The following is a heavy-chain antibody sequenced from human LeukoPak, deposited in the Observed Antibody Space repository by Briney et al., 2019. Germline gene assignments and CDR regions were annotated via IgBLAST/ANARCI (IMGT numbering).Heavy chain of an antibody. D-gene: IGHD2-2*01. V-gene: IGHV3-9*03. Sequence: GGSLSLSCAASGFTFDDYAMHWVRQAPGKGLEWVSGISWNSGSIDYAYSVKGRFTMSRDNAKNSLYLKMNSLRAVDMALYYCAKAFCSSTSCQGDYWGQGTLVTVSS. CDR1: GFTFDDYA. J-gene: IGHJ4*02. CDR3: AKAFCSSTSCQGDY. CDR2: ISWNSGSI.